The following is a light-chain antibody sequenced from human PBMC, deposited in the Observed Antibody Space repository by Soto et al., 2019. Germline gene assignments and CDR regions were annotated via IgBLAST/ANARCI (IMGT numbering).Light chain of an antibody. J-gene: IGKJ4*01. CDR2: GAS. V-gene: IGKV3-20*01. CDR1: QSFSSSY. CDR3: QQYSSSPLT. Sequence: EIVLTQSPGTLSLSPGDRATLSCRASQSFSSSYLAWYQQKPGQPPRLLIYGASSRATGIPDRFSGIGSGTDFTLTISRLEPEDFAVYYCQQYSSSPLTFGGGTKVEIK.